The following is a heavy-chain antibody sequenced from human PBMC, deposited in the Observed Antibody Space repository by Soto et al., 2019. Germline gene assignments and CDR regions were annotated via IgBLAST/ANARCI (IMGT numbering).Heavy chain of an antibody. CDR1: SFTFSSYW. J-gene: IGHJ6*02. Sequence: DVRLVESGGGLVQPGGSLRLSCAASSFTFSSYWLSWVRQAPGTGLEWVATIKQDGSENYYVDSVKGRFTISRDNAKNSLYLQMSSLRADDTAVYYCARDGPFISVAAPAFQYAMDVWGQGTTVTVS. CDR2: IKQDGSEN. CDR3: ARDGPFISVAAPAFQYAMDV. D-gene: IGHD6-19*01. V-gene: IGHV3-7*03.